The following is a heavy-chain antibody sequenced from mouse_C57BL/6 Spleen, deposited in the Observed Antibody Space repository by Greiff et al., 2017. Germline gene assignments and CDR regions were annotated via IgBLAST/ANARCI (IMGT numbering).Heavy chain of an antibody. CDR3: TRRDDYEDYFDY. CDR1: GYTFTSYW. Sequence: VQLQQPGAELVRPGSSVKLSCKASGYTFTSYWMHWVKQRPIQGLEWIGNIDPSDSGTHYNQKFKDKATLPVAKSSSTAYMQLSSLTSEDSAVYYCTRRDDYEDYFDYWGQGTTLTVSS. CDR2: IDPSDSGT. J-gene: IGHJ2*01. V-gene: IGHV1-52*01. D-gene: IGHD2-4*01.